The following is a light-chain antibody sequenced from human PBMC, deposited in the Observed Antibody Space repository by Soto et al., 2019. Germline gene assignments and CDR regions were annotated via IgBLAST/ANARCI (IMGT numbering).Light chain of an antibody. Sequence: DIQMTQSPSSVSASEGDRVTITCRASQDISRWLGWYQQKPGKAPNLLIYAASTLHSGVPSRFSGSGSGTEFTLTISSLQPEDFGTYYCQQANDFPQTFGQGTKVEIK. CDR2: AAS. J-gene: IGKJ1*01. CDR3: QQANDFPQT. V-gene: IGKV1-12*01. CDR1: QDISRW.